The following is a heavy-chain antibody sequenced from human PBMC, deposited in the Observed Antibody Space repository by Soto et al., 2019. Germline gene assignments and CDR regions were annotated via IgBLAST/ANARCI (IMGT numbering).Heavy chain of an antibody. Sequence: EVRLVESGGGLVKPGGSLRLSCAASGFAFSSYTMNWVRQAPGKGLEWVSSISSSSSFIFYADSLKGRFTIIRDNAKNSLYLQMSSLRAEDTAVYYCARGPGGIPSGLVDAFDIWGQGTMVTVSS. D-gene: IGHD2-2*01. J-gene: IGHJ3*02. V-gene: IGHV3-21*02. CDR2: ISSSSSFI. CDR1: GFAFSSYT. CDR3: ARGPGGIPSGLVDAFDI.